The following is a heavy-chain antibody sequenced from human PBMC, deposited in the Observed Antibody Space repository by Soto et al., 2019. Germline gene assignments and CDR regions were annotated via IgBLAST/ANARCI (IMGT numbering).Heavy chain of an antibody. V-gene: IGHV3-33*01. D-gene: IGHD3-9*01. J-gene: IGHJ3*02. CDR2: IWYDGSNK. Sequence: QVQLVESGGGVVQPGRSLRLSCAASGFTFSSYGMHWVRQAPGKGLEWVAVIWYDGSNKYYADSVKGRFTISRDNSKNTLYLQMNSLRAEDTAVYYCAREGHDVLRYFDPHLEAFDIWCQGTMVTVSS. CDR3: AREGHDVLRYFDPHLEAFDI. CDR1: GFTFSSYG.